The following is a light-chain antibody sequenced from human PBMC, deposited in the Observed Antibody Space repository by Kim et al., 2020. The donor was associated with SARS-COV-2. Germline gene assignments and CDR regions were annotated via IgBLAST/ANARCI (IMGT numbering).Light chain of an antibody. J-gene: IGKJ4*02. V-gene: IGKV1-17*01. CDR1: QDIRNY. Sequence: DIQMTQSPSSLSASVGDRVTITCRASQDIRNYLAWYQQKPGKVPKRLIYVATSLQFGVPSRFSGSGSGTEFTLTISSLQAEDLATYYCQQFNSFPLTFGEGTKVDIK. CDR2: VAT. CDR3: QQFNSFPLT.